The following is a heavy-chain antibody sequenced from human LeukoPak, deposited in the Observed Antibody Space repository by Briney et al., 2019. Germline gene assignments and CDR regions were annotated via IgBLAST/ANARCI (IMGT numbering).Heavy chain of an antibody. CDR1: GGSIRNSYHY. Sequence: SQTLSLTCTVSGGSIRNSYHYWGWVRQPPGKGLEWLGTIYYSGKTYYSPSLKSRVTISVGTSKNQFSLRLSSVTAADTAVYFCMRHEEEDGYNAKPFDFWGQGTLVTVSS. CDR3: MRHEEEDGYNAKPFDF. CDR2: IYYSGKT. V-gene: IGHV4-39*01. J-gene: IGHJ4*02. D-gene: IGHD5-24*01.